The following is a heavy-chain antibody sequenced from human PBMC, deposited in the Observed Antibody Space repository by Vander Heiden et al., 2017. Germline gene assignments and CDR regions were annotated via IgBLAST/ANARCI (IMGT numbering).Heavy chain of an antibody. D-gene: IGHD2-15*01. CDR1: GYTFTGYY. J-gene: IGHJ6*02. CDR3: ARDMAYCGMDV. V-gene: IGHV1-2*02. Sequence: QVQLVQSGAEVKKPGASVKVSCKASGYTFTGYYMHWVRQAPGQGLEWMGWINPKSGGTNEAQKFQGRVTMTRDTAISTAYMEMRRMRADDTAVYYVARDMAYCGMDVWGQGTTVTVFS. CDR2: INPKSGGT.